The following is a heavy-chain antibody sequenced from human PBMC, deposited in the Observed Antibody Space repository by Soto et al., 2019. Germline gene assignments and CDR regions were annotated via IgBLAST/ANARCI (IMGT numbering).Heavy chain of an antibody. CDR1: GGSFTGYS. CDR2: INHSGST. CDR3: AXXXXXXXXXXXXXXXFDY. J-gene: IGHJ4*02. Sequence: TLSLTCAVYGGSFTGYSWTWIRQPPGKGLEWIGQINHSGSTIYSTSLKSRLTISVGTSKNQFSLELSSGTAADTAVYYCAXXXXXXXXXXXXXXXFDYXGQGALVT. V-gene: IGHV4-34*01.